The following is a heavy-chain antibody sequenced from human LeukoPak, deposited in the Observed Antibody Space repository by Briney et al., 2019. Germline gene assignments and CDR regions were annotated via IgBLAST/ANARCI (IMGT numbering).Heavy chain of an antibody. D-gene: IGHD3-10*01. CDR2: IHYSGST. V-gene: IGHV4-59*05. CDR3: ARQGGSGSYYRRPFDY. Sequence: SETLSLTCTISGASIDSYYWSWIRQPPGKGLEWIGSIHYSGSTYYNPSLKSRVTISVDTSKNQFSLKLSSVTAADTAVYYCARQGGSGSYYRRPFDYWGQGTLVTVSS. CDR1: GASIDSYY. J-gene: IGHJ4*02.